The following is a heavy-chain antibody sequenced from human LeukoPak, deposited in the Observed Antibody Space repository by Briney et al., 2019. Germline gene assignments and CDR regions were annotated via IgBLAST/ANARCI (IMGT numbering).Heavy chain of an antibody. CDR3: ARDANWGFDAFDI. Sequence: GGSLRLSCAASGXTFNIYSMNWVRQAPGKGREWVSSISGTSNYIYYADSVKGRFTISRDNAKNSLYLHMNSLRAEDTAVYYCARDANWGFDAFDIWGQGTMVTVSS. J-gene: IGHJ3*02. CDR2: ISGTSNYI. CDR1: GXTFNIYS. D-gene: IGHD7-27*01. V-gene: IGHV3-21*01.